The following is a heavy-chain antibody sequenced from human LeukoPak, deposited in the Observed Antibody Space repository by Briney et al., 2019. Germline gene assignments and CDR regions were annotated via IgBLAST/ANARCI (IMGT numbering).Heavy chain of an antibody. D-gene: IGHD5-18*01. J-gene: IGHJ3*02. CDR3: ARGYGRYGAFDI. CDR2: IYYSGST. CDR1: GGSISSYY. V-gene: IGHV4-59*12. Sequence: PSETLSLTCTVSGGSISSYYWSWIRQPPGKGLEWIGYIYYSGSTNYNPSLKSRVTISVDTSKNQFSLKLSSVTAADTAVYYCARGYGRYGAFDIWGQGTMVTVSS.